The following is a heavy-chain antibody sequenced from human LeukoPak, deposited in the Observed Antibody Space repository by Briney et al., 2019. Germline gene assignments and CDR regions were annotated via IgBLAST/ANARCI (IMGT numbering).Heavy chain of an antibody. CDR3: VRSGGY. D-gene: IGHD1-26*01. CDR1: GFTFSGHW. Sequence: GGSLRLSCAASGFTFSGHWMNWVRQAPGKGLEWVANIKEDGSEKYHVDSVKGRFTISRDNAKNSLCLQMNSLRAEDTAIYYCVRSGGYWGQGTLVTVSS. J-gene: IGHJ4*02. V-gene: IGHV3-7*05. CDR2: IKEDGSEK.